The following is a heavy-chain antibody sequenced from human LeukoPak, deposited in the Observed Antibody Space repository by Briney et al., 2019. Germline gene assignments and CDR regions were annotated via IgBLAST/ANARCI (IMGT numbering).Heavy chain of an antibody. CDR1: GGTFSSYA. V-gene: IGHV1-69*05. CDR2: IIPIFGTA. D-gene: IGHD1-26*01. Sequence: GASVKVSCKASGGTFSSYAISWVRQAPGQGLEWMGRIIPIFGTANYAQKFQGRVTITTDESTSTAYMELSSLRSEDTAVYYCARDPAAYSGSYYFYYWGQGTLVTVSS. J-gene: IGHJ4*02. CDR3: ARDPAAYSGSYYFYY.